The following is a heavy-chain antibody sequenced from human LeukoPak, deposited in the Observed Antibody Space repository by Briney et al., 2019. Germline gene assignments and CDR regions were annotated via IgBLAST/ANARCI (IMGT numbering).Heavy chain of an antibody. D-gene: IGHD5-12*01. J-gene: IGHJ4*02. V-gene: IGHV4-34*01. CDR1: GGSFSGYY. CDR3: ARGRGSGYDLYLDY. CDR2: INHSGST. Sequence: SETLSLTCAVYGGSFSGYYWSWIRQPPGKGLEWIGEINHSGSTNYNPSLKSRVTISVDTSKNQFSLKLSSVTAADTAVYYCARGRGSGYDLYLDYWGQGTLVTVSS.